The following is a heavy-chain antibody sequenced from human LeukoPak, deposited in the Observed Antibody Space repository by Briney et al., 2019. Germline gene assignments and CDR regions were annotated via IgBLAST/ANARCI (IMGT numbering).Heavy chain of an antibody. J-gene: IGHJ5*02. CDR1: GYTFTGYY. CDR3: ARDAMYYNWFDP. V-gene: IGHV1-2*02. D-gene: IGHD2-8*01. CDR2: INPNSGGT. Sequence: AASVKVSCKASGYTFTGYYMHWVRQAPGQGLEWMGWINPNSGGTNYAQKFQGRVTMTRDTSISTAYMELSRLRSDDTAVYYCARDAMYYNWFDPWGQGTLVTVSS.